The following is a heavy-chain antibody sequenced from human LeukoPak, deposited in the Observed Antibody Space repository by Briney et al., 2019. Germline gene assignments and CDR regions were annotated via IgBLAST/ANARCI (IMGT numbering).Heavy chain of an antibody. CDR2: IHYSGTT. V-gene: IGHV4-59*01. J-gene: IGHJ4*02. Sequence: SETLSLTCTVSGGSISSYYWSWIRQPPGKGLEWIGYIHYSGTTNYNPSLKSRVTISVDTTKNKFSLKLSSVTAADTAVYYCARVPQPNIWFGELGYWGQGTLVTVSS. D-gene: IGHD3-10*01. CDR1: GGSISSYY. CDR3: ARVPQPNIWFGELGY.